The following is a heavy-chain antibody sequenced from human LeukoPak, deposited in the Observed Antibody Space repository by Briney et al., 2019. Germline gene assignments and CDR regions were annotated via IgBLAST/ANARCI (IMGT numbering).Heavy chain of an antibody. CDR3: ARVNVITFGGVIVRPYYFDY. J-gene: IGHJ4*02. Sequence: PSETLSLTCTVSGGSISSYYWSWIRQPPGKGLEWIGNIYYSGSTNYNPSLKSRVTISVDTSKNQFSLKLSSVTAADTAVYYCARVNVITFGGVIVRPYYFDYWGQGTLVTVSS. CDR2: IYYSGST. V-gene: IGHV4-59*08. CDR1: GGSISSYY. D-gene: IGHD3-16*02.